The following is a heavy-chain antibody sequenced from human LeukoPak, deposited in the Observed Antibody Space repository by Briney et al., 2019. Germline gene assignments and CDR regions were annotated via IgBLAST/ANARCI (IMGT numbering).Heavy chain of an antibody. CDR2: INHSGST. D-gene: IGHD1-20*01. J-gene: IGHJ5*01. V-gene: IGHV4-34*01. CDR3: ARDTYNWNVDAFDS. CDR1: GGSFSDYY. Sequence: PSETLSLTCAVYGGSFSDYYWSWIRQPPGKGLEWIGEINHSGSTDYNPSLKSRVTISIDKSKNHFSLKLTSVTAADTAIYYCARDTYNWNVDAFDSWGQGTLVTVSS.